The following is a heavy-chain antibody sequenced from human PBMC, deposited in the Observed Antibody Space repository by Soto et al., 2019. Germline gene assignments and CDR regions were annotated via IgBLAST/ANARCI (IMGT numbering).Heavy chain of an antibody. D-gene: IGHD3-3*01. CDR3: AREHSYYDFWSGYLPSYPSYATDV. V-gene: IGHV3-33*01. Sequence: GGSLRLSCAASGFTFSSCGMHWVRQAPGKGLEWVAVIWYDGSNKYYADSVKGRFTISRDNSKNTLYLQMNSLRSEDTAVYYCAREHSYYDFWSGYLPSYPSYATDVWGQGPTVTLAS. CDR2: IWYDGSNK. CDR1: GFTFSSCG. J-gene: IGHJ6*02.